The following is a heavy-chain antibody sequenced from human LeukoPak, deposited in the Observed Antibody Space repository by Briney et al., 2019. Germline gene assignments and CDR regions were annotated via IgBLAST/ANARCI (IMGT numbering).Heavy chain of an antibody. CDR3: ATDAEYGDYGAYWYFDL. D-gene: IGHD4-17*01. Sequence: PSETLSLTCTVSGGSISSSSYYWGWIRQPPGKGLEWIGSIYYSGSTYYNPSLKSRVTISVDTSKNQFSLKLSSVTAADTAVYYCATDAEYGDYGAYWYFDLWGRGTLVTVSP. V-gene: IGHV4-39*01. CDR2: IYYSGST. CDR1: GGSISSSSYY. J-gene: IGHJ2*01.